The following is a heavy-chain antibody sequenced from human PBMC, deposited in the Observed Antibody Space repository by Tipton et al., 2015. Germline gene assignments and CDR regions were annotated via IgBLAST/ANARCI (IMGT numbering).Heavy chain of an antibody. CDR1: GGSIGSGTYY. J-gene: IGHJ3*02. Sequence: TLSLTCTVSGGSIGSGTYYWSWIRQPAGKGLEWIGRIYYTGSNTYTPSLESRVTMSVDTSKNQFSLKLNSVTAPDTAVYYCARDRRTTNGAFDIWGRGTVVTVSS. CDR2: IYYTGSN. V-gene: IGHV4-61*02. CDR3: ARDRRTTNGAFDI. D-gene: IGHD1-14*01.